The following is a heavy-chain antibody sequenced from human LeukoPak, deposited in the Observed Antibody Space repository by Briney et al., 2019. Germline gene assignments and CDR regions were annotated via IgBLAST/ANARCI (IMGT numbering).Heavy chain of an antibody. CDR2: IRYDGSNK. CDR1: GFTFSSYG. D-gene: IGHD4-17*01. CDR3: AKEATDRTDYGDCYDY. V-gene: IGHV3-30*02. Sequence: GRSLRLSCAASGFTFSSYGMHWVRQAPGKGLEWVAFIRYDGSNKYYADSVKGRFTISRDNSKNTLYLQMNSLRAEDTAVYYCAKEATDRTDYGDCYDYWGQGTLVTVSS. J-gene: IGHJ4*02.